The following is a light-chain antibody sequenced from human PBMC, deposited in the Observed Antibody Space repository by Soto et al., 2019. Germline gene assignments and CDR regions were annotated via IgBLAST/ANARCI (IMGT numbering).Light chain of an antibody. Sequence: QSALTQPRSVSGSPGQSVTISCTGPSIDVGGSNYVSWYQQHPGKAPKLMIYDVSERPSGVPDRFSGSKPGNTASLTISGLQAEDEADYYCCSYAVTFYVFGTGTKLTVL. CDR3: CSYAVTFYV. CDR2: DVS. CDR1: SIDVGGSNY. J-gene: IGLJ1*01. V-gene: IGLV2-11*01.